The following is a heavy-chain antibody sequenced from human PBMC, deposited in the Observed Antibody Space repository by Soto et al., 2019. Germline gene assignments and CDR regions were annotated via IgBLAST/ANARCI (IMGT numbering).Heavy chain of an antibody. CDR1: SGSISSSNW. J-gene: IGHJ2*01. CDR2: IYHSGST. CDR3: ARRNTVTTTYWYFDL. V-gene: IGHV4-4*02. Sequence: QVQLQESGPGLVKPSGTLSLTCAVSSGSISSSNWWSWVRQPPGKGLEWIGEIYHSGSTKYNPSLKSRVTISVDKSKNQSSLKLSSVTAADTAVYYCARRNTVTTTYWYFDLWGRGTLVTVSS. D-gene: IGHD4-17*01.